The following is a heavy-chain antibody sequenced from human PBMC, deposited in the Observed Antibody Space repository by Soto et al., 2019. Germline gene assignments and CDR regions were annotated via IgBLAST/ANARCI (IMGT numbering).Heavy chain of an antibody. CDR3: ARALVNGGDY. J-gene: IGHJ4*02. D-gene: IGHD2-8*02. CDR2: IKEDGSET. Sequence: GGSLRLSCAASGFTFIKYWMTWVRQAPGKGLEWVANIKEDGSETHYVDSVKGRFTISRDNAQNSLYLQMNSLRAEDTAVYYCARALVNGGDYWGQGSLVTVSS. V-gene: IGHV3-7*01. CDR1: GFTFIKYW.